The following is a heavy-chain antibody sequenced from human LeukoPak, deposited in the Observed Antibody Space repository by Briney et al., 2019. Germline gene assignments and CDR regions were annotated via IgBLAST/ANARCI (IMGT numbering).Heavy chain of an antibody. J-gene: IGHJ4*02. CDR2: VYHTGHT. V-gene: IGHV4-59*08. CDR3: ASFRYDSSGYSAFDY. CDR1: GDSISGYY. D-gene: IGHD3-22*01. Sequence: SETLSLTCTVSGDSISGYYWSWIRQPPGKGLEWIGYVYHTGHTHYNPSLKSRVTISVDTSKNQFSLKLSSVTAADTAVYYCASFRYDSSGYSAFDYWGQGTLVTVSS.